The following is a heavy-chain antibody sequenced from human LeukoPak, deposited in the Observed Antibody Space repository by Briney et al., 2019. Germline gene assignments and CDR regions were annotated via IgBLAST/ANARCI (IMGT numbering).Heavy chain of an antibody. CDR3: ASTKGYSSGWRNYYYYGMDV. V-gene: IGHV1-69*13. J-gene: IGHJ6*02. Sequence: ASVTVSCTASGGTFSSYAVSGVRQAPGQGLEWMGGIIPIFGTANYAQKFQGRVTITADESTSTAYMELSSLRSEDTAVYYCASTKGYSSGWRNYYYYGMDVWGQGTTVTVSS. D-gene: IGHD6-19*01. CDR1: GGTFSSYA. CDR2: IIPIFGTA.